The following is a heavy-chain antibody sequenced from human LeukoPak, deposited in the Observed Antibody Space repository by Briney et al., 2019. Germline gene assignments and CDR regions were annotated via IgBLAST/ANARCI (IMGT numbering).Heavy chain of an antibody. CDR3: ARDRHGVRGVISENFDY. Sequence: GGSLRLSCAASGFTFRSYAMHWVRQAPGKGLEWVAVISYDGSNKYYADSVKGRFTISRDNSKNTLYLQMNSLRAEDTAVYYCARDRHGVRGVISENFDYWGQGTLVTVSS. J-gene: IGHJ4*02. V-gene: IGHV3-30-3*01. CDR2: ISYDGSNK. D-gene: IGHD3-10*01. CDR1: GFTFRSYA.